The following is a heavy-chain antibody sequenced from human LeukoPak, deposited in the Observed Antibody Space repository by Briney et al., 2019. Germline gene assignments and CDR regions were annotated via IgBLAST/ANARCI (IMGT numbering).Heavy chain of an antibody. CDR1: GFTFSTCG. J-gene: IGHJ4*02. Sequence: GSLRLSCAASGFTFSTCGMHWVRQAPGKGLEWVAVISYDGSNKYFADSVKGRFTISRVNSKNTLYLQMNSLRAEDTALYYCAADYYASGGPTGDWGQRILVTVSS. CDR3: AADYYASGGPTGD. D-gene: IGHD3-22*01. V-gene: IGHV3-30*03. CDR2: ISYDGSNK.